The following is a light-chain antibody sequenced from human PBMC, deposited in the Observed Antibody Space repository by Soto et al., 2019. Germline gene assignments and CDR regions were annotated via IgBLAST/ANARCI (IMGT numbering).Light chain of an antibody. V-gene: IGKV1-5*01. Sequence: DIQMTQSPSTLPASVGDRVTITCRASQSISNWLAWDQQKPGTAPKLLIYHASTLESGVPSRFSGSGSGTEFTLTISSLQPDDFTTYYCQQSYSTPITFGQGTRLEIK. CDR2: HAS. J-gene: IGKJ5*01. CDR1: QSISNW. CDR3: QQSYSTPIT.